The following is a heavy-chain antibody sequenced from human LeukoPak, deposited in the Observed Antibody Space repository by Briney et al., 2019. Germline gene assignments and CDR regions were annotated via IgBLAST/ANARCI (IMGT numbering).Heavy chain of an antibody. V-gene: IGHV3-15*01. CDR1: KFTFSNAW. D-gene: IGHD3-10*01. CDR2: IYSKTDGGTI. J-gene: IGHJ4*02. CDR3: ATDWAPTRTSGRPFDY. Sequence: AGGSLRLSCAASKFTFSNAWMSWVRQAPGKGLEWVGRIYSKTDGGTIDYAAPVKDRFTNSRDDSKNTLYLQMNSLKTEDTAVYYCATDWAPTRTSGRPFDYWGQGTLVTVSS.